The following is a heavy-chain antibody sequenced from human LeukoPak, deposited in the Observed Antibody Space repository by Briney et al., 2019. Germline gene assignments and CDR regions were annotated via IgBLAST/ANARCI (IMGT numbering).Heavy chain of an antibody. CDR3: AKGPVAVAGDDAFDI. Sequence: GGSLRLSCAASGFTFSSYAMSWVRQAPGKGLERVAVISYDGSNKYYADSVKGRFTISRDNSKNTLYLQMNSLRAEDTAVYYCAKGPVAVAGDDAFDIWGQGTMVTVSS. CDR2: ISYDGSNK. J-gene: IGHJ3*02. CDR1: GFTFSSYA. D-gene: IGHD6-19*01. V-gene: IGHV3-30*18.